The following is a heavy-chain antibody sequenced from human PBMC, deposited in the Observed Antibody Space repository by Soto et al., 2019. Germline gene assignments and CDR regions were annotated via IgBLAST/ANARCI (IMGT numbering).Heavy chain of an antibody. V-gene: IGHV4-4*02. J-gene: IGHJ6*02. CDR3: ARDQGGSSSWLETYYYYGMDV. CDR2: IYHSGST. D-gene: IGHD6-13*01. CDR1: GGSISSSNW. Sequence: QVPLQESGPGLVKPSGTLSLTCAVSGGSISSSNWWSWVRQPPGKGLEWIGEIYHSGSTNYNPSLKSRVTISVDKSKNQFSLKLSSVTAADTAVYYCARDQGGSSSWLETYYYYGMDVWGQGTTVTVSS.